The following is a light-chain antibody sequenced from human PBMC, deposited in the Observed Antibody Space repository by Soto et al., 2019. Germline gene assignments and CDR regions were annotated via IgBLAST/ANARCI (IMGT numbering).Light chain of an antibody. CDR3: AAWDDSLSGHVV. Sequence: QSVLTQPPSASATPGQRVTISCSGSSSNIGTYYVYWYQHPPGTAPKVLIYRNNQRPSGVPDRFSGSKSGTSASLAISGLRSEDEADYYCAAWDDSLSGHVVFGGGTKVTVL. V-gene: IGLV1-47*01. J-gene: IGLJ2*01. CDR1: SSNIGTYY. CDR2: RNN.